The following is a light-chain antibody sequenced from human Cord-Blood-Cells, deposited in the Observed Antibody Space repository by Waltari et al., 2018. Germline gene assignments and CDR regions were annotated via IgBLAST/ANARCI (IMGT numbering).Light chain of an antibody. V-gene: IGKV4-1*01. Sequence: DIVMTQFPDSLAVSLGERATINCKSSQDVLYSPNNKNYLGWYQQKPGRHPKRLIYWASTRESGVPDRFSGSGSGTDFTLTISSLQAEDVAVYYCQQYYSTPRTFGQGTKLEIK. J-gene: IGKJ2*02. CDR1: QDVLYSPNNKNY. CDR3: QQYYSTPRT. CDR2: WAS.